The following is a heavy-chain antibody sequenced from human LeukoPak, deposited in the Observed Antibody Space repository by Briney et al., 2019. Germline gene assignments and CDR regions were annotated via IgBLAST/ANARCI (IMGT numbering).Heavy chain of an antibody. D-gene: IGHD6-19*01. CDR1: GYSISSGYY. Sequence: SETLSLTCTVSGYSISSGYYWGWIRQPPGKGLEWIGSIYHSGSTYYNPSLKSRVTISVDTSKNQFSLKLSSVTAADTAVYYCARDRIPVGAVDAFDIWGQGTMVTVSS. J-gene: IGHJ3*02. V-gene: IGHV4-38-2*02. CDR3: ARDRIPVGAVDAFDI. CDR2: IYHSGST.